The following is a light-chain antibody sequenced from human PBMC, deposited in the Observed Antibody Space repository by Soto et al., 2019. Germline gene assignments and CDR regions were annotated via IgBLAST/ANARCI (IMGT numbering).Light chain of an antibody. Sequence: QSVLTQPPSASGTPGQGVSISCSGSSSNIGHNSVFSYQRLPTTAPQVLIYRINQRPSGVPDRFSGSKSGTSASLAISGLRSEDEADYYSAAWGDDLSEILYVFEPGTKVTVL. J-gene: IGLJ1*01. V-gene: IGLV1-47*01. CDR3: AAWGDDLSEILYV. CDR2: RIN. CDR1: SSNIGHNS.